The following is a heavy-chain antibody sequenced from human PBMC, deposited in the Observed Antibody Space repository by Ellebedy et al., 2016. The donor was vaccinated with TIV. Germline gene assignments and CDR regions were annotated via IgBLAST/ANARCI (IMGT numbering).Heavy chain of an antibody. CDR1: GYTFTDYY. V-gene: IGHV1-2*02. J-gene: IGHJ3*02. D-gene: IGHD6-13*01. CDR2: IKPSSAST. Sequence: ASVKVSCKASGYTFTDYYIHWVRQAPGQGLEWMGWIKPSSASTNYAQSFQGRVTMTRDTSISKAYMEVTSDDTAEYYCARGGPLDSSNWGHPFEIWGQGTMVTVSS. CDR3: ARGGPLDSSNWGHPFEI.